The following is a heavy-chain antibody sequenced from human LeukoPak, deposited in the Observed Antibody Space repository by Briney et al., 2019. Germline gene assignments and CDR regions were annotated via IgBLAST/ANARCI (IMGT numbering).Heavy chain of an antibody. J-gene: IGHJ6*03. D-gene: IGHD3-10*01. CDR1: GGTCSSYA. V-gene: IGHV1-69*05. CDR3: ARTMVRGVSLEDMDV. Sequence: SVKVSCKASGGTCSSYAISWVRQAPGQGLEWMGRIIPIFGTAKYAQKFQGRVTITTDESTSTAYMELSSLRSEDTPVYCCARTMVRGVSLEDMDVWGKGTTVTVSS. CDR2: IIPIFGTA.